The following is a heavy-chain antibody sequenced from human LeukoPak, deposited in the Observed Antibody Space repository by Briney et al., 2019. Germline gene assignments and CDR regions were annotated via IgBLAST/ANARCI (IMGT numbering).Heavy chain of an antibody. V-gene: IGHV1-2*04. CDR3: ARGDELATEGFDY. Sequence: ASVKVSCKASVYTFTGYYMHWVRQSPGQGLEWMGWINPNSGGTNYAQKFQGWVTMTRDTSISTAYMELSRLRSDDTAVYYCARGDELATEGFDYWGQGTLVTVSS. J-gene: IGHJ4*02. CDR1: VYTFTGYY. D-gene: IGHD5-24*01. CDR2: INPNSGGT.